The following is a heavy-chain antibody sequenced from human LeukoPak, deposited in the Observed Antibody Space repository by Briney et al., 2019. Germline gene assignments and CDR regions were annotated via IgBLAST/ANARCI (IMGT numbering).Heavy chain of an antibody. J-gene: IGHJ4*02. CDR1: GFTFSSYS. D-gene: IGHD3-22*01. V-gene: IGHV3-21*01. CDR2: IGSSSSYI. Sequence: GGSLRLSCAASGFTFSSYSMNWVRQAPGKGLEWVSSIGSSSSYIYYADSVKGRFTISRDNAKNSLYLQMNSLRAEDTAVYYCARGDSSGYSFDYWGQGTLVTVSS. CDR3: ARGDSSGYSFDY.